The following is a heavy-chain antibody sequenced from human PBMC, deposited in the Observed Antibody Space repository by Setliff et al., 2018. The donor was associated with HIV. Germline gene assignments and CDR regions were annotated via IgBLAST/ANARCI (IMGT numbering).Heavy chain of an antibody. Sequence: SETLSLTCAVYGGSFSDHYWSWIRQPPGKGLEWIGEINRSGSTNYNSSLKSRVTISVDTSKNQFSLKLNSVTAADTAVYYCARLGDNSDWRSNYFFYYMDVWGKGTTVTVSS. CDR1: GGSFSDHY. V-gene: IGHV4-34*01. CDR2: INRSGST. J-gene: IGHJ6*03. D-gene: IGHD3-22*01. CDR3: ARLGDNSDWRSNYFFYYMDV.